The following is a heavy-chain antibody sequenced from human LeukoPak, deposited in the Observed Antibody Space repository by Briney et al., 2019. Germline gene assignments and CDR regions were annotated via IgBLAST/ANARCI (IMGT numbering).Heavy chain of an antibody. D-gene: IGHD1-26*01. CDR3: ARDRYSGSYQLFDY. CDR1: GGSISSSNW. Sequence: PSETLSLTCAVSGGSISSSNWWSWVRQPPGKGLEWIGEIYHSGSTNYNPSLKSRLTMSVDTSKNQLSLKLTSVTAADTAVYYCARDRYSGSYQLFDYWGQGTLVTVSS. V-gene: IGHV4-4*02. CDR2: IYHSGST. J-gene: IGHJ4*02.